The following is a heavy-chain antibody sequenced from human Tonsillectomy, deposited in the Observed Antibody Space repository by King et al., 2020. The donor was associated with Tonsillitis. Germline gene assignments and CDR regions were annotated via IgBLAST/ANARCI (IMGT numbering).Heavy chain of an antibody. Sequence: QLVQSGAEVKKPGASLKVSCKASGYTFSSYGISWVRQAPGQGLEWLGWISAYSGNTNYAQKFQGRVTMTTETSTSTAYMELRSLRSDDTAIFYCARGAAMTDGFEIWGQGTVVTVSS. CDR3: ARGAAMTDGFEI. CDR1: GYTFSSYG. CDR2: ISAYSGNT. V-gene: IGHV1-18*04. J-gene: IGHJ3*02.